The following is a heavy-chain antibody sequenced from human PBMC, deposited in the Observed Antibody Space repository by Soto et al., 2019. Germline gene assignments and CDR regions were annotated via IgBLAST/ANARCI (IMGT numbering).Heavy chain of an antibody. CDR1: GGSVSSGGYF. Sequence: QVQLQESGPGLVEPSQTLSLTCTVSGGSVSSGGYFWSWIRQSQGKGLGWIGHSYNPVSTYGNPFIGCLPTTSVDPSMNLYPLRSNSATAADAAEYFSAGGSGVDKFDSWGQGTLVTVSS. J-gene: IGHJ4*02. V-gene: IGHV4-30-4*01. D-gene: IGHD2-8*01. CDR2: SYNPVST. CDR3: AGGSGVDKFDS.